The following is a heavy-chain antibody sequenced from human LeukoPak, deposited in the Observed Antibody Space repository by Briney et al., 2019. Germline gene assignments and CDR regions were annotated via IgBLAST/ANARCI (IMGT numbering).Heavy chain of an antibody. J-gene: IGHJ5*02. CDR2: IRYDGSNK. D-gene: IGHD6-13*01. CDR3: AKDSSEGENWFDP. Sequence: GGSLRLSCAASGFTFSSYGMHWVRQAPGKGLEWVAFIRYDGSNKYYADSVKGRFTISRDNSKNTLYLQMNSLRAEDAAVYYCAKDSSEGENWFDPWGQGTLVTVSS. CDR1: GFTFSSYG. V-gene: IGHV3-30*02.